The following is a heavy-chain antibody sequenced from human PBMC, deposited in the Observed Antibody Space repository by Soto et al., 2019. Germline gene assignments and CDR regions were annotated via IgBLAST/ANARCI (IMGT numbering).Heavy chain of an antibody. J-gene: IGHJ6*02. D-gene: IGHD1-26*01. V-gene: IGHV3-30*18. CDR3: PKDVGVVATTGLGDYYYYYGMDV. CDR1: VFTFSSYG. Sequence: QVQLVASGGGVVQPGRSLSLSCAASVFTFSSYGMHWVRQAPGKWLECVSVISYDRSNKYYADSVNGRFTISRDNSKNTLYLQMNGLRAEDTAVYYCPKDVGVVATTGLGDYYYYYGMDVWGQGTTVTVSS. CDR2: ISYDRSNK.